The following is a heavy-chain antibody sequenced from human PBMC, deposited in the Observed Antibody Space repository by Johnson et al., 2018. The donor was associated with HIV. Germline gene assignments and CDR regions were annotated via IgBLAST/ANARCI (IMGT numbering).Heavy chain of an antibody. J-gene: IGHJ3*01. CDR2: ISTNGFLT. D-gene: IGHD1-1*01. CDR1: GFTFSNYA. Sequence: VQLVESGGGLVQPGGSVRLSCAASGFTFSNYAMHWVRQAPGKGLEYVSAISTNGFLTYYANSVKGRFTISRDNSKHTLFLQMGSLRPEDMAVYYCARDAKSSTWSPDGTDAFDVWGQGTMVTVSS. V-gene: IGHV3-64*01. CDR3: ARDAKSSTWSPDGTDAFDV.